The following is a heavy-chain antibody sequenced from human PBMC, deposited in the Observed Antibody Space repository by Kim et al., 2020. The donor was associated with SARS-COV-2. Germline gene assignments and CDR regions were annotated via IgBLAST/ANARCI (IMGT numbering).Heavy chain of an antibody. D-gene: IGHD6-19*01. CDR2: ISAYNGNT. V-gene: IGHV1-18*01. Sequence: ASVKVSCKASGYTFTSYGISWVRQAPGQCLEWMGCISAYNGNTNYSQKLQGRVTMTTDTPTRTAYMEVRSLRSDDTAVYYCARDRAEWLAPGGMDVWCQGTTVTVSS. J-gene: IGHJ6*02. CDR1: GYTFTSYG. CDR3: ARDRAEWLAPGGMDV.